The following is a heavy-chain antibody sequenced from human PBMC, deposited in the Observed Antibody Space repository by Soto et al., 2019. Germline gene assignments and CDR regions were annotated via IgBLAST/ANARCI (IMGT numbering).Heavy chain of an antibody. V-gene: IGHV2-70*11. Sequence: SGPTLVNPTQTLTLTCTFSGFSLSTSGMCVSWIRQPPGKALEWRARIDWDDDKYYSTSLKTRLTISKDTSKNQVVLTMTNMDPVATATYYCARSTYYYDSSGYGFYYFDYWGQGTLVTVS. D-gene: IGHD3-22*01. CDR2: IDWDDDK. CDR3: ARSTYYYDSSGYGFYYFDY. CDR1: GFSLSTSGMC. J-gene: IGHJ4*02.